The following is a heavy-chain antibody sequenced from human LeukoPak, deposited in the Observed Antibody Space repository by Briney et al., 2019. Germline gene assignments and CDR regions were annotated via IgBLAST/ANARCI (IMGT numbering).Heavy chain of an antibody. J-gene: IGHJ4*02. V-gene: IGHV3-33*01. CDR2: IWYDGSNK. CDR3: ARDRSHKGFDY. Sequence: PGGSLRLSCAASGFTFSSYGMHWVRQAPGKGLEWVAVIWYDGSNKYYADSVKGRFTISRDNSKNTLYLQMNSLRAEDTAVYYCARDRSHKGFDYWGQGTLVTVSS. CDR1: GFTFSSYG.